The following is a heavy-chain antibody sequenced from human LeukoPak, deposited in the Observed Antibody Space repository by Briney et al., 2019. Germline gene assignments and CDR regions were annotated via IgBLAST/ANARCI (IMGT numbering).Heavy chain of an antibody. CDR3: ARGKGVATKERYNWFDP. Sequence: GASVKVSCKASGYTFTSYGISWVRQAPGQGLERMGWISAYNGNTNYAQKLQGRVTMTTGTSTSTAYMELRSLRSDGTAVYYCARGKGVATKERYNWFDPWGQGTLVTVSS. J-gene: IGHJ5*02. CDR1: GYTFTSYG. D-gene: IGHD5-24*01. V-gene: IGHV1-18*01. CDR2: ISAYNGNT.